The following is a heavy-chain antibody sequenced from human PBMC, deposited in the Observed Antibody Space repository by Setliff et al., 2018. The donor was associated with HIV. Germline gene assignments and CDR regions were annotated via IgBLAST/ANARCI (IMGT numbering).Heavy chain of an antibody. CDR2: IKDDGSEK. D-gene: IGHD2-2*01. CDR1: AFTFSDYW. J-gene: IGHJ4*02. CDR3: AREGTDCSTTSCPFDY. Sequence: PGGSLRLSCRASAFTFSDYWMTWVRQAPGRGLQWVANIKDDGSEKNYLDSIKGRFTIFRDNARNSLYLQMTSLRAEDSGVYYCAREGTDCSTTSCPFDYWGQGTLVTVSS. V-gene: IGHV3-7*01.